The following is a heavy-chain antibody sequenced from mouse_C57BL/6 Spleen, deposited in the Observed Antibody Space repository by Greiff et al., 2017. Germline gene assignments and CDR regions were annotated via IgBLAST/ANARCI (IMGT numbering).Heavy chain of an antibody. V-gene: IGHV5-17*01. D-gene: IGHD1-1*01. Sequence: EVKLVESGGGLVKPGGSLKLSCAASGFTFSDYGMHWVRQAPEKGLEWVAYISSGSSTIDYADTVKGRFTISRDNAKNTLFLQMTSLRSEDTAMYYCAREYYGSSYLWYFDVWGTGTTVTVSS. J-gene: IGHJ1*03. CDR1: GFTFSDYG. CDR2: ISSGSSTI. CDR3: AREYYGSSYLWYFDV.